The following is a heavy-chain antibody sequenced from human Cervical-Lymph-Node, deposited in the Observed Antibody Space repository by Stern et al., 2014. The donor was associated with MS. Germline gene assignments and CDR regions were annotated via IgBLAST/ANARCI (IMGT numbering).Heavy chain of an antibody. Sequence: VHLVASGGGVVQPGRSLRLSCVVSGFTFSENGMHWVRQAPGKGLEWVAAISKDARKTFYAASVEGRFTISRDNAKNTLFLQMNSLKVEDTAVYYCAKLGIYWGRGTLVTVSS. J-gene: IGHJ4*02. CDR2: ISKDARKT. CDR3: AKLGIY. V-gene: IGHV3-30*18. CDR1: GFTFSENG. D-gene: IGHD1-26*01.